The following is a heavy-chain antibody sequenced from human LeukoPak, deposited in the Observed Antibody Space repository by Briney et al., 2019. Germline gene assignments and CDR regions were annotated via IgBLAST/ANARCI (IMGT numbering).Heavy chain of an antibody. Sequence: GGSLRLSCAESGYSFRSYSFHRVPQAPGKGLEWVSAISYDGKNIHYADSVKGRFTISRDNSRNTVYLQMNSLRVEDTAVYYCAKTYSRESGYDFFFHYWGQGTRVTVSS. J-gene: IGHJ4*02. CDR1: GYSFRSYS. CDR2: ISYDGKNI. D-gene: IGHD5-12*01. V-gene: IGHV3-33*06. CDR3: AKTYSRESGYDFFFHY.